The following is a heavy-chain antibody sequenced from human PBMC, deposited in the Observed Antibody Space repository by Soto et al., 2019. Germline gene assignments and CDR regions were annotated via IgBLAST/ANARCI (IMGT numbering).Heavy chain of an antibody. Sequence: PSETLSLTCAVSGGSISSGGYSWSWIRQPPGKGLEWIGYIYHSGSTYYNPSLKSRVTISVGRSKNQFSLKLSSVTAADTAVYYCARGPPNTYWGQGTLVTVSS. CDR1: GGSISSGGYS. D-gene: IGHD2-8*01. J-gene: IGHJ4*02. CDR3: ARGPPNTY. V-gene: IGHV4-30-2*01. CDR2: IYHSGST.